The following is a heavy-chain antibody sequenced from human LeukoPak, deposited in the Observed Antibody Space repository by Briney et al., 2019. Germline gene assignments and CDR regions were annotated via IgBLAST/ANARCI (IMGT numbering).Heavy chain of an antibody. J-gene: IGHJ4*02. CDR3: AVVIDY. CDR2: ISHDGSIE. Sequence: PGRSLRLSCVSSELSFNDLALHWVRQAPGKGLEWVSLISHDGSIEKYADSVKGRFTISRDNAKNSVFLQMNSLRAEDTAVYYCAVVIDYWGQGTLVTVSS. V-gene: IGHV3-30*04. CDR1: ELSFNDLA. D-gene: IGHD6-6*01.